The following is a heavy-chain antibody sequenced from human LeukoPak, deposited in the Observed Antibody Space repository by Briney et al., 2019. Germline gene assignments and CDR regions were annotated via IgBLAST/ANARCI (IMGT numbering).Heavy chain of an antibody. CDR1: GFTFGSYA. Sequence: PGGSLRLSCVASGFTFGSYAMHWARQVPGKGPEWVAVISYDGSNKYYVDSVKGRFTISRDNSKNTLYVQMNSLRAEDAAVYYCARALNPDFNTRGPLGYWGQGTLVTVSS. CDR2: ISYDGSNK. CDR3: ARALNPDFNTRGPLGY. V-gene: IGHV3-30*04. J-gene: IGHJ4*02. D-gene: IGHD1-14*01.